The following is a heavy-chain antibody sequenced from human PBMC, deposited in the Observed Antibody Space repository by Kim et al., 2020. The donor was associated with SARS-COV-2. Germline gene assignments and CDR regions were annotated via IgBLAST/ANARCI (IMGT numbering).Heavy chain of an antibody. V-gene: IGHV1-3*01. Sequence: ASVKVSCKASGYTFTSYAMHWVRQAPGQRLEWMGWINAGNGNTKYSQKFQGRVTITRDTSASTAYMELSSLRSEDTAVYYCARVLVPAAIQGWFDPWGQGTLVTVSS. D-gene: IGHD2-2*01. J-gene: IGHJ5*02. CDR1: GYTFTSYA. CDR3: ARVLVPAAIQGWFDP. CDR2: INAGNGNT.